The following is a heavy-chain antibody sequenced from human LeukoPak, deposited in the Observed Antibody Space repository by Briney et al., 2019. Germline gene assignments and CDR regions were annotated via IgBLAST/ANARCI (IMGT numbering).Heavy chain of an antibody. D-gene: IGHD3-10*01. V-gene: IGHV3-9*01. Sequence: GESLRLSCAASGFTFDNSAMHWVRQAPGKGLEWVSGIVANSGHIDYADSVKGRFTISKDNTKNSLYLQMSNLRAEDTALYYCAKQLLGSGALDSWGQGTLVTVSS. CDR1: GFTFDNSA. J-gene: IGHJ4*02. CDR2: IVANSGHI. CDR3: AKQLLGSGALDS.